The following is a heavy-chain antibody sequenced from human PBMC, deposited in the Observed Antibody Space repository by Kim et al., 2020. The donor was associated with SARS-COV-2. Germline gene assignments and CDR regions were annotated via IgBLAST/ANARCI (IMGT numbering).Heavy chain of an antibody. CDR2: IDSGANI. J-gene: IGHJ6*02. CDR3: AKTASGTSGLDV. Sequence: GGSLRLSCAASGFTFSSFAMSWVRQAPGKGLEWVSSIDSGANIHYADSVKGRCTISRDNSKDTLYLQMNTLSAEDTGLYYCAKTASGTSGLDVWDRGTTV. D-gene: IGHD5-18*01. V-gene: IGHV3-23*01. CDR1: GFTFSSFA.